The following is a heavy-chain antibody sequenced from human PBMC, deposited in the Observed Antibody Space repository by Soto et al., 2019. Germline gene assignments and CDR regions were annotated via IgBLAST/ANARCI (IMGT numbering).Heavy chain of an antibody. CDR1: GYTFTSYY. CDR2: INPSGGST. J-gene: IGHJ6*02. D-gene: IGHD1-26*01. Sequence: ASVKVSCKASGYTFTSYYMHWVRQAPGQGLEWMGIINPSGGSTSYAQKFQGRVTMTRDTSTSTVYMELSSLRSEDTAVYYCARAKLSVSGSYYYYYYGMDVWGQGTTVTVSS. V-gene: IGHV1-46*01. CDR3: ARAKLSVSGSYYYYYYGMDV.